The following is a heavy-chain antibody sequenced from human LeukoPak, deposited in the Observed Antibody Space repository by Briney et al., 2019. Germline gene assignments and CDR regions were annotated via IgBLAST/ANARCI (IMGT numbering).Heavy chain of an antibody. CDR3: ARGHYDVLAASYKWTPDY. CDR1: GFTFSSYE. Sequence: GGSLRLSCAASGFTFSSYEMNWVRQAPGKGLEWVSYISSSGSTIYYADSVKGRFTTSRDNAKNSLSLRLNSLRVEDTAVYYCARGHYDVLAASYKWTPDYWGQGTLVTVSS. CDR2: ISSSGSTI. D-gene: IGHD3-9*01. J-gene: IGHJ4*02. V-gene: IGHV3-48*03.